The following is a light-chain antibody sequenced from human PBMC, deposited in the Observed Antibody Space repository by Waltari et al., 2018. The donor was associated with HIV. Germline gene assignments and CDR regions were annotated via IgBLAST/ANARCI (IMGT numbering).Light chain of an antibody. Sequence: QSVLTQPPSASGTPGQRVTISCSGSSSNIGSYTVNWYQQLPGTAPRLLIYSNTQRAAGVPDRFSCSKSGTSASLAISGLQSEDEAHYYCASWDGCPNGHHVFGTGTKVTVL. J-gene: IGLJ1*01. CDR3: ASWDGCPNGHHV. V-gene: IGLV1-44*01. CDR2: SNT. CDR1: SSNIGSYT.